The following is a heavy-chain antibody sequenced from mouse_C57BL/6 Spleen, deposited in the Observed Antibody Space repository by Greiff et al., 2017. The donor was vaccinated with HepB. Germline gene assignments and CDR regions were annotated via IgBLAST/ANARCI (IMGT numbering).Heavy chain of an antibody. CDR1: GYTFTSYW. V-gene: IGHV1-69*01. D-gene: IGHD1-1*01. CDR2: IDPSDSYT. CDR3: ARGYGSSFWYFDV. Sequence: QVQLQQPGAELVMPGASVKLSCKASGYTFTSYWLHWVKQRPGQGLEWIGEIDPSDSYTNYNQKFKGKSTLTVDKSSCTAYMQLSSLTSEDSAVYYCARGYGSSFWYFDVWGTGTTVTVSS. J-gene: IGHJ1*03.